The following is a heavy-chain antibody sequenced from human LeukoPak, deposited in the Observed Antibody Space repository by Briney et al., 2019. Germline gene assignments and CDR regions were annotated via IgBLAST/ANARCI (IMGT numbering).Heavy chain of an antibody. CDR1: GGSISSYY. CDR3: ARDTVDTAMASSFDY. J-gene: IGHJ4*02. Sequence: PSETLSLTCTVSGGSISSYYWSWIRQPPGKGLEWIGYIYYSGSTNYNPSLKSRVTISIDTSKNQFSLKLSSVTAADTAVYYCARDTVDTAMASSFDYWGQGTLVTVSS. CDR2: IYYSGST. D-gene: IGHD5-18*01. V-gene: IGHV4-59*12.